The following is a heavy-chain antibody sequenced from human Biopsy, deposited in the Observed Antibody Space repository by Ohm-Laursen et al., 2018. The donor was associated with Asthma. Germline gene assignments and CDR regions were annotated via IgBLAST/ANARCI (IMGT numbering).Heavy chain of an antibody. CDR3: ARGDSSGWSHYYFDY. CDR1: GFTVSRDH. V-gene: IGHV3-53*01. CDR2: IYSGGTS. J-gene: IGHJ4*02. D-gene: IGHD6-19*01. Sequence: SLRLSCTASGFTVSRDHMFWVRQAPGKGLEWVSVIYSGGTSHTADSVRGRFTISRDFSKNTLHLQMHSLRVEDTAVYYCARGDSSGWSHYYFDYRGQGTLVTGSS.